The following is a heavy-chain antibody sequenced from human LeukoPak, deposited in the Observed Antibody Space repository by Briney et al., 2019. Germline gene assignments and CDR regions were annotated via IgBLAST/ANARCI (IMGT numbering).Heavy chain of an antibody. V-gene: IGHV4-34*01. Sequence: SETLSLTCAVYGGSFSGYYWSWIRQPPGKGLEWIGEINHSGSTDYNPSLKSRVTISVDTSKNQFSLKLSSVTAADTAVYYCARVKWSNTAMVIFGYYYYYMDVWGKGTTVTVSS. CDR2: INHSGST. CDR3: ARVKWSNTAMVIFGYYYYYMDV. J-gene: IGHJ6*03. D-gene: IGHD5-18*01. CDR1: GGSFSGYY.